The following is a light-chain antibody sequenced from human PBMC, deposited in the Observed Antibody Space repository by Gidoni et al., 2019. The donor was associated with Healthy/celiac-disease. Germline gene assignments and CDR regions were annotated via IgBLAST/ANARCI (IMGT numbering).Light chain of an antibody. Sequence: EIVLTQSPATLSLSPGERATLSCRASQSVSSYLAWYQQKPGQAPRLLIYDASNRATGIPARFSGSGSGTDFTLTISSLEPEDFAVYSCQQRRHWPLPFPFGPGTKVDIK. J-gene: IGKJ3*01. CDR1: QSVSSY. CDR2: DAS. CDR3: QQRRHWPLPFP. V-gene: IGKV3-11*01.